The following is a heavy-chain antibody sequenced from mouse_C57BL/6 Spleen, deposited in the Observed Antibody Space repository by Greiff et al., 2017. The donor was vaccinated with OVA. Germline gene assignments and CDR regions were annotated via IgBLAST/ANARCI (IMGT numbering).Heavy chain of an antibody. CDR1: GYTFTDYN. V-gene: IGHV1-18*01. CDR3: ARKANFYWYFDV. J-gene: IGHJ1*03. Sequence: VQLQQSGPELVKPGASVKIPCKASGYTFTDYNMDWVKQSHGKSLEWIGDINPNNGGTIYNQKFKGKATLTVDKSSSTAYMELRSLTSEDTAVYYCARKANFYWYFDVWGTGTTVTVSS. CDR2: INPNNGGT.